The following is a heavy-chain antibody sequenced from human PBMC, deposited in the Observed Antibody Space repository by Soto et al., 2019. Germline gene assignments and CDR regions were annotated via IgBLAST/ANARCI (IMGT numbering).Heavy chain of an antibody. J-gene: IGHJ4*02. Sequence: ASVKVSCKASGYTFTIYGISWVRQSPGQGLEWMGWISAYNGNTNYAQKLQGRVTMTTDTSTSTAYMELRSLRSDDTAVYYCAREWMNGNSGWFDYWGQGTLVTVS. CDR3: AREWMNGNSGWFDY. V-gene: IGHV1-18*04. CDR2: ISAYNGNT. D-gene: IGHD6-19*01. CDR1: GYTFTIYG.